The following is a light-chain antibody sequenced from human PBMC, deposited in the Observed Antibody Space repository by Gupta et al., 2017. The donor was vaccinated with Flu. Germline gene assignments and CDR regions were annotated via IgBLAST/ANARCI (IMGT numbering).Light chain of an antibody. CDR3: QQYGSSPLYT. V-gene: IGKV3-20*01. J-gene: IGKJ2*01. CDR2: GAS. Sequence: EIVLTQSPATLSLSPGERATLSCRASQSVSSSYLDWYQQKPGQAPRLLIYGASSRATGIPDRFSGSGCGTDFTLTISRREPEDFAVYYCQQYGSSPLYTFGQGTKVEIK. CDR1: QSVSSSY.